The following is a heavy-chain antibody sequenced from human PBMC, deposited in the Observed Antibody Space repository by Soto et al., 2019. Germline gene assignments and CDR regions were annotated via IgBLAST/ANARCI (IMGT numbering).Heavy chain of an antibody. D-gene: IGHD6-6*01. CDR1: GDSMTSSSYY. CDR3: AREGDSSSSGNDY. J-gene: IGHJ4*02. V-gene: IGHV4-39*07. Sequence: PSETLSLTCTVSGDSMTSSSYYWGWIRQPPGKGLEWIGSIYYSERTSYNSGSTYYSPSLKSRVTISGDTSKSQFSLKLSSVTAADTAVYYCAREGDSSSSGNDYWGQGTLVTVSS. CDR2: IYYSERTSYNSGST.